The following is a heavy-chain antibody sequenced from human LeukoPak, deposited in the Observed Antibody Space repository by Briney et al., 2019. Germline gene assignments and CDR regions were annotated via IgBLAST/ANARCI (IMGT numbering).Heavy chain of an antibody. D-gene: IGHD3-10*01. CDR1: GYTFTGYG. V-gene: IGHV1-18*01. CDR3: ARTGYGSGSDDSDF. J-gene: IGHJ4*02. CDR2: ISPHNGNR. Sequence: ASVKVSCKTSGYTFTGYGVSWVRQAPGQGLEWMGWISPHNGNRDYAQKFKDRVTMTTDTSTNTVYLELRSLRPDDTAMYYCARTGYGSGSDDSDFWGQGTLVTVSS.